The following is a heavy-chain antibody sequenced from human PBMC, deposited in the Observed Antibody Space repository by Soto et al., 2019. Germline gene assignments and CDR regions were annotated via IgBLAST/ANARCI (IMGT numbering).Heavy chain of an antibody. CDR1: GFIFSNYW. V-gene: IGHV3-7*01. Sequence: EVQLVESGGGLVQPGGSLRLSCAASGFIFSNYWMNWVRQAPGKGLEWVANINQGGSEKYYVDSVKGRFTISRDNAKNSLYLQMDSLRVEDTAVYYCARDHHDTWGGSDALDIGGQGTMVIVSS. D-gene: IGHD3-16*01. CDR3: ARDHHDTWGGSDALDI. CDR2: INQGGSEK. J-gene: IGHJ3*02.